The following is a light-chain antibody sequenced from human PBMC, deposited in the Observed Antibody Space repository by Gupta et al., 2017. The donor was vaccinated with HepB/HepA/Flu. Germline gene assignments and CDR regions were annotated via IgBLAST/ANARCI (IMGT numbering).Light chain of an antibody. CDR1: SSDVGGYNY. CDR2: DVS. J-gene: IGLJ2*01. CDR3: SSYTSSSFGV. V-gene: IGLV2-14*01. Sequence: SALTQPASVSGSPGQSIIISCTGTSSDVGGYNYVSWYQQHPGKAPKLMIYDVSKRPSGVSNRFAGSKSGTTASLTISGLQAEDEADYYCSSYTSSSFGVFGGGTKLTVL.